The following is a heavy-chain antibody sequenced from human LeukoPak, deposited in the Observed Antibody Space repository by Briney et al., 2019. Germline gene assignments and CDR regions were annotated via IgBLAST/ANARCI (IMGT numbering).Heavy chain of an antibody. CDR2: INHSGST. D-gene: IGHD4-23*01. J-gene: IGHJ4*02. CDR3: ARASVVALDY. CDR1: GVSFSGYY. V-gene: IGHV4-34*01. Sequence: NSSETLSLTCAVYGVSFSGYYWSWIRRPPGKGLEWIGEINHSGSTNYNPSLKSRVTISVDTSKNQFSLKLSSVTAADTAVYYCARASVVALDYWGQGTLVTVSS.